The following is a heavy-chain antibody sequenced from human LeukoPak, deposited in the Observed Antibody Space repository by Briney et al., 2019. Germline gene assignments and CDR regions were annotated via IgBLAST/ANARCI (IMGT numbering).Heavy chain of an antibody. V-gene: IGHV3-23*01. Sequence: GGSLRLSCAASGFTFSSYAMSWVRQAPGKGLEWVSAISGSGGSTHYADSVKGRFTISRDNSKNTLYLQMNSLRAEDTAVYYCAKVVVVVVAATYRYFDYWGQGTLVTVSS. D-gene: IGHD2-15*01. CDR2: ISGSGGST. CDR3: AKVVVVVVAATYRYFDY. J-gene: IGHJ4*02. CDR1: GFTFSSYA.